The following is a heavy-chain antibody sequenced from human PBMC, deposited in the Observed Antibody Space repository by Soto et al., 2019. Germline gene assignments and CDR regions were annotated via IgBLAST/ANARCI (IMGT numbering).Heavy chain of an antibody. CDR3: ARMGHNIAVAGSY. J-gene: IGHJ4*02. CDR2: IYPGDSDT. D-gene: IGHD6-19*01. Sequence: PGESLKISCKGSGYIFSTYWIGWVRQMPGKGLEWMGIIYPGDSDTRYSPSFQGQVTISADKSISTAYLQWSSLKASDTAMYYCARMGHNIAVAGSYWGQGTLVTVSS. V-gene: IGHV5-51*01. CDR1: GYIFSTYW.